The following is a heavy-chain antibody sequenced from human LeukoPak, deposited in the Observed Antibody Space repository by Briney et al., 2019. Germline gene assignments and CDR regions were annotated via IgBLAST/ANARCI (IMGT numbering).Heavy chain of an antibody. J-gene: IGHJ5*02. V-gene: IGHV4-34*01. CDR1: GGSFSGYY. D-gene: IGHD4-17*01. Sequence: SETLSLTCAVYGGSFSGYYWSWIRQPPGKGLEWIGEINHSGSTNYNPSLKSRVTISVDTSKSQFSLKLSSVTAADTAVYYCARGETYGDFWFDPWGQGTLVTVSS. CDR2: INHSGST. CDR3: ARGETYGDFWFDP.